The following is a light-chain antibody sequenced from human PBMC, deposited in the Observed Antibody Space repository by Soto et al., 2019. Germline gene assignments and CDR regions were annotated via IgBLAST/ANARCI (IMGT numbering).Light chain of an antibody. CDR1: SSDVGAYNY. Sequence: QSALTQPPSASGSPGQSVTISCTGTSSDVGAYNYVSWYQQHAGKAPKLVIYEVTKRPSGVPDRFSGSKSANMASLTVSGLQAEDEADYYCSSFASSNTGVFGGGTKVTVL. V-gene: IGLV2-8*01. CDR3: SSFASSNTGV. J-gene: IGLJ3*02. CDR2: EVT.